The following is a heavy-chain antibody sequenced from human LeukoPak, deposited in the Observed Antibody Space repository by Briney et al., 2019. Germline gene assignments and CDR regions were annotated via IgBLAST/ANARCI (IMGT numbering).Heavy chain of an antibody. Sequence: SVKVSCKASRGTFSSYAISWVRQAPGQGLEWMGGIIPIFGTANYAQKFQGRVTITADESTSTAYMELSSLRSEDTAVYYCARGPGCSGGSCYSGWFDPWGQGTLVTVSS. V-gene: IGHV1-69*13. D-gene: IGHD2-15*01. J-gene: IGHJ5*02. CDR3: ARGPGCSGGSCYSGWFDP. CDR2: IIPIFGTA. CDR1: RGTFSSYA.